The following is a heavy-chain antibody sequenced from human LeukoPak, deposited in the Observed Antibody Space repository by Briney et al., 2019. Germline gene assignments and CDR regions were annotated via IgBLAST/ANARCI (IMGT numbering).Heavy chain of an antibody. CDR3: ARARSTSCYDY. CDR2: ITGSGGST. Sequence: GGSLRLSCAASGFIFSTYAMNWVRQAPGKGLEWVSGITGSGGSTYYADSVKGRFTISRENAKNSLYLQMNSLRAEDTAVYYCARARSTSCYDYWGQGTLVTVSS. D-gene: IGHD2-2*01. CDR1: GFIFSTYA. V-gene: IGHV3-23*01. J-gene: IGHJ4*02.